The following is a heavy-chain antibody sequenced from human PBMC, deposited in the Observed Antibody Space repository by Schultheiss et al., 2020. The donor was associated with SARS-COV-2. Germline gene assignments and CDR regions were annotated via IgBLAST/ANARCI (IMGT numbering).Heavy chain of an antibody. Sequence: SETLSLTCTVSGGSISSYYWSWIRQPPGKGLEWIGYIYYSGSTNYNPSLKSRVTMSVDTSKNQFSLKLSSVTAADTAVYYCARGESAADAFDIWGQGTMVTVSS. CDR2: IYYSGST. CDR3: ARGESAADAFDI. D-gene: IGHD6-13*01. CDR1: GGSISSYY. J-gene: IGHJ3*02. V-gene: IGHV4-59*12.